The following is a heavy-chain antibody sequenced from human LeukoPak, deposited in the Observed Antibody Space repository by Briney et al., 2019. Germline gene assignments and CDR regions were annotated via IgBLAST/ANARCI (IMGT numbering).Heavy chain of an antibody. CDR1: GFTFSSYS. CDR3: ARGRDGYNLVDAFDI. V-gene: IGHV3-21*01. J-gene: IGHJ3*02. CDR2: ISSNSNYI. Sequence: GGSLRLSCVDSGFTFSSYSMNWVRQAPGKGPEWVSSISSNSNYIYYADSLKGRFTISRDNAKNSLYLQMNSLRAEDTAVYYCARGRDGYNLVDAFDIWGQGIMVTVSS. D-gene: IGHD5-24*01.